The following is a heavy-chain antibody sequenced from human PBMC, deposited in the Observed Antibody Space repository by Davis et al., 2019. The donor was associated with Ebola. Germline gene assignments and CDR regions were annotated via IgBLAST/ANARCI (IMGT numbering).Heavy chain of an antibody. V-gene: IGHV3-48*02. CDR1: GFTFSSYS. D-gene: IGHD3-3*01. CDR2: ISSSSSTI. CDR3: ARHETYYDFWSGYYWVGGMDV. Sequence: GESLKISCAASGFTFSSYSMNWVRQAPGKGLEWVSYISSSSSTIYYADSVKGRFTISRDNAKNSLYLQMNSLRDEDTAVYYCARHETYYDFWSGYYWVGGMDVWGQGTTVTVSS. J-gene: IGHJ6*02.